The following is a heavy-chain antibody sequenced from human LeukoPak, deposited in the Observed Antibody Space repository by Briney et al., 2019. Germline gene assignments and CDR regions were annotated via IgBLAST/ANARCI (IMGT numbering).Heavy chain of an antibody. CDR3: AKGRGGTTVTSFDY. Sequence: SLRLSCAASGFTFDDYAMHWVRQAPGKGLEWVSGISWNSGSIGYADSVKGRFTISRDNAKNSLYLQMNSLRAEDTALYYCAKGRGGTTVTSFDYWGQGTLVTVSS. J-gene: IGHJ4*02. D-gene: IGHD4-17*01. CDR2: ISWNSGSI. V-gene: IGHV3-9*01. CDR1: GFTFDDYA.